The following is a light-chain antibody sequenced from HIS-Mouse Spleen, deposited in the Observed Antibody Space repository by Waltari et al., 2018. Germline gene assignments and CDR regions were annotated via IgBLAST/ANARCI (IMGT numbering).Light chain of an antibody. Sequence: QSVLTQPPSASGTPGQRVTLPCSGSSSNIRSNYVTWYQQPPGTAPKLLIYRNKQRPSGVPDRFSGSKSGTSASLAISGLRSEDEADYYCAAWDDSLSGPVFGGGTKLTVL. CDR2: RNK. CDR1: SSNIRSNY. V-gene: IGLV1-47*01. J-gene: IGLJ3*02. CDR3: AAWDDSLSGPV.